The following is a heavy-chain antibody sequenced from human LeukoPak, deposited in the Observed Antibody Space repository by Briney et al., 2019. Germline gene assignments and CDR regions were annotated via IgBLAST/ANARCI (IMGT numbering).Heavy chain of an antibody. CDR1: GFTVSNNY. D-gene: IGHD6-13*01. CDR2: IYSGGST. Sequence: GGSLRLSCAASGFTVSNNYMSWVRQAPGKGLEWVSVIYSGGSTYYADSVKGRFTISRDNSKNTLYLQMNSLGAEDTAVYYCARSLDGIAASSDYWGQGTLVTVSS. J-gene: IGHJ4*02. CDR3: ARSLDGIAASSDY. V-gene: IGHV3-53*01.